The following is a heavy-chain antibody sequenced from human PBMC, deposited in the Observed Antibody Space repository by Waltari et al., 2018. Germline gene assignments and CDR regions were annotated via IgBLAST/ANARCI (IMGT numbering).Heavy chain of an antibody. V-gene: IGHV4-61*08. CDR2: VYYSGST. Sequence: QVQLQESGPGLVKPSETLSLTCSVSGDSVRSAAYYWSWIRQPPGKGLWWIGFVYYSGSTNMNPSLKSRLVVSIDTSKNQFFLKLSSVTAADTAVYYCARVGSYYSPTYYFDTWGQRTLVTVSS. D-gene: IGHD1-26*01. CDR1: GDSVRSAAYY. J-gene: IGHJ4*02. CDR3: ARVGSYYSPTYYFDT.